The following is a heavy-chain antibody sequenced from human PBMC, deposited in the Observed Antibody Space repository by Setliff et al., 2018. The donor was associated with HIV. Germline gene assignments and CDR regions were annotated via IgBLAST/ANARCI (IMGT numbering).Heavy chain of an antibody. D-gene: IGHD4-17*01. CDR3: ARDPPGYGDSTDY. CDR2: IYYSGST. V-gene: IGHV4-61*01. CDR1: GGSVGSGSYY. J-gene: IGHJ4*02. Sequence: SETLSLTCSVSGGSVGSGSYYWSWIRQSPGKGLEWLGYIYYSGSTTYNHSLRSRVTIAIDTSQNQFSLNLRSVTAADTAVDYCARDPPGYGDSTDYWGQGKLVTVSS.